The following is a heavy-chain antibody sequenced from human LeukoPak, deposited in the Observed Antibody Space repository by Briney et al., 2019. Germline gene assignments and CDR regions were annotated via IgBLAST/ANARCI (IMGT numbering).Heavy chain of an antibody. V-gene: IGHV4-59*08. J-gene: IGHJ4*02. CDR3: ARGPIDDGSYDY. Sequence: SETLSLTCTVSGGSTSSYYWSWIRQPPGKGLEWIVYIYYSGSTNYNPSLKSRVTISVDTSKNQFSLKLSSVTAADTAVYYCARGPIDDGSYDYWGQGTLVTVSS. CDR1: GGSTSSYY. D-gene: IGHD5-24*01. CDR2: IYYSGST.